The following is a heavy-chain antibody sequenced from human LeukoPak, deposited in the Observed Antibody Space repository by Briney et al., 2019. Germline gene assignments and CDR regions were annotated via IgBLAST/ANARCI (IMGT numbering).Heavy chain of an antibody. J-gene: IGHJ3*02. CDR2: INPSGGST. CDR3: ARDPSTDFDWSHDCFDI. Sequence: ASVKVSCKASGYTFTSYYMHWVRQAPGQGLEWMGIINPSGGSTSYAQKFQGRVTMTRDTSTSTVYMELSSLRSEDTAVYYCARDPSTDFDWSHDCFDIWGQGTMVTVSS. V-gene: IGHV1-46*01. CDR1: GYTFTSYY. D-gene: IGHD3-9*01.